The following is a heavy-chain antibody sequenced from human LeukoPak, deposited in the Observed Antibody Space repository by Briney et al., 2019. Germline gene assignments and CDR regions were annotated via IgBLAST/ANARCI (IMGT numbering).Heavy chain of an antibody. CDR3: ARGSYYYDSSGYYPFDY. CDR2: IIPIFGTA. CDR1: GGTFSSYA. V-gene: IGHV1-69*05. J-gene: IGHJ4*02. Sequence: ASVKVSCKASGGTFSSYAISWVRQAPGQGLEWMGRIIPIFGTANYAQKFQGRVTITTDESTSTAYMELSSLRSEDTAVYYCARGSYYYDSSGYYPFDYWGQGTLVTVSS. D-gene: IGHD3-22*01.